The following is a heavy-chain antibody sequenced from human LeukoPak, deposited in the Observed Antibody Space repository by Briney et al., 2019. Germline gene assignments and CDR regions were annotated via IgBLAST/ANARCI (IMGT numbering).Heavy chain of an antibody. CDR1: GYTFTSYA. J-gene: IGHJ4*02. CDR2: INAGNGNT. V-gene: IGHV1-3*01. CDR3: ARALKVDTAMVSFLTKDALDY. Sequence: ASVKVSCKASGYTFTSYAMHWVRQAPGQRLEWMGWINAGNGNTKYSQKFQGRVTITRGTSASTAYMELSSLRSEDTAVYYCARALKVDTAMVSFLTKDALDYWGQGTLVTVSS. D-gene: IGHD5-18*01.